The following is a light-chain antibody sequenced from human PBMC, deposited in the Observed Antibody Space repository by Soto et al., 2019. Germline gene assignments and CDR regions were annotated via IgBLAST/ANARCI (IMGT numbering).Light chain of an antibody. J-gene: IGLJ1*01. Sequence: QSVLTQPASVSGSPGQSITIFCTGTSSDIGIYNFVSWYQQHPGKAPKLMIYNVYSRPSGVSSRFSGSKSDNTASLTISWLQAEDEADYYCNSYTSASTYVFGTGTKLTVL. V-gene: IGLV2-14*03. CDR2: NVY. CDR1: SSDIGIYNF. CDR3: NSYTSASTYV.